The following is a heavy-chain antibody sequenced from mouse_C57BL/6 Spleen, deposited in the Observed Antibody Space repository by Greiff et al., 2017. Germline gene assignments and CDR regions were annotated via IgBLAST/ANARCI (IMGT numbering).Heavy chain of an antibody. CDR1: GFTFNTYA. Sequence: EVQLQESGGGLVQPKGSLKLSCAASGFTFNTYAMHWVRQAPGKGLEWVARIRSKSSNYATYYADSVKDRFTISRDDSQSMLYLQMNNLKTEDTAMYYCVREGYGSSPYYFDYWGQGTTLTVSS. J-gene: IGHJ2*01. V-gene: IGHV10-3*01. D-gene: IGHD1-1*01. CDR2: IRSKSSNYAT. CDR3: VREGYGSSPYYFDY.